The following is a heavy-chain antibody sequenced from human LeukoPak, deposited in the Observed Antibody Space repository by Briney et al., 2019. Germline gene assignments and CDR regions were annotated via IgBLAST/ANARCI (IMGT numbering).Heavy chain of an antibody. V-gene: IGHV4-59*08. CDR3: ARRGYSSGFYYFDY. CDR1: GGSISGYY. Sequence: SSETLSLTCTVSGGSISGYYWSWIRQPPGKGLECLGYIYYSGSTNYNPSLKSRVTISIDTPKNHFSLKLSSVTAADAAVYYCARRGYSSGFYYFDYWGQGTLVTVSS. D-gene: IGHD6-19*01. J-gene: IGHJ4*02. CDR2: IYYSGST.